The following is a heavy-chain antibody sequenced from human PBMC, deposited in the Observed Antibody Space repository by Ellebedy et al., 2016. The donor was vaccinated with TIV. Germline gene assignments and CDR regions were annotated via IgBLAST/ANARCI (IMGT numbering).Heavy chain of an antibody. CDR2: ITGSAGAT. CDR3: AKGGSYCSGGSCYSECNY. CDR1: GFTSSRYA. V-gene: IGHV3-23*01. J-gene: IGHJ4*02. Sequence: PGGSLRLSCAASGFTSSRYAMSWVRQAPGTGLEWVSGITGSAGATDYADSVKGRFTISRDNSKNTLYLQMNSLRAEDTAVYYCAKGGSYCSGGSCYSECNYWGQGTLVTVSS. D-gene: IGHD2-15*01.